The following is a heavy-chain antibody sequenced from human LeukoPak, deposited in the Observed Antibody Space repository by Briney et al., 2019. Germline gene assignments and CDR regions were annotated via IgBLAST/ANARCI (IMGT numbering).Heavy chain of an antibody. CDR3: P. V-gene: IGHV4-59*05. Sequence: GSLRLSCAASGSTFSSYGMHWVRQAPGKGLEWIGSIYYSGNTYYNASLKSQVSISIDTSKNQFSLRLTSVTAADTAVYILPGGQGTLVTVSS. D-gene: IGHD1-14*01. CDR1: GSTFSSYG. J-gene: IGHJ4*02. CDR2: IYYSGNT.